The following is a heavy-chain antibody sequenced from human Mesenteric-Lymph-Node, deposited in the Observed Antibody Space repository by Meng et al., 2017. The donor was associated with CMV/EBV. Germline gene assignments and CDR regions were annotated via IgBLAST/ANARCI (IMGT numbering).Heavy chain of an antibody. CDR2: IYYSGST. J-gene: IGHJ5*02. Sequence: SETLSLTCTVSGGSISSSSYYWGWIRQPPGKGLEWIGSIYYSGSTYYNPSLKSRVTISVDTSKNQFSLKLSSVTAADTAVYYCARHAGHNWNPSGWFDPWGQGTLVTVSS. D-gene: IGHD1-20*01. CDR1: GGSISSSSYY. V-gene: IGHV4-39*01. CDR3: ARHAGHNWNPSGWFDP.